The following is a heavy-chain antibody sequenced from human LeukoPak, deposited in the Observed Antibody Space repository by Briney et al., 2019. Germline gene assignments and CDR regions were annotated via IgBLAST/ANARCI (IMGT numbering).Heavy chain of an antibody. Sequence: GGSLRLSCAASGFTFSSYSMNWVRQAPGKGLEWVSSISSSSSYIYYADSVKGRFTISRDNAKNSLYLQMNSLRAEDTAVYYCARGLTSSWYRGTYYYYYMDVWGKGTTVTISS. CDR1: GFTFSSYS. CDR2: ISSSSSYI. V-gene: IGHV3-21*01. D-gene: IGHD6-13*01. J-gene: IGHJ6*03. CDR3: ARGLTSSWYRGTYYYYYMDV.